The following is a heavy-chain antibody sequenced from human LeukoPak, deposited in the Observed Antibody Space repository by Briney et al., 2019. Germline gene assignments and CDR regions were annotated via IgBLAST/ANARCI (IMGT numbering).Heavy chain of an antibody. D-gene: IGHD6-13*01. Sequence: PGGSLRLSCAASGFTLSSYWMNWVRQTPGKGLEWVANIKQDGSSKYYVDSVKGRFTISRDNAKNSPYLQMNSLRAEDTAVYYCARAVGGADGHWGQGTLVTVSS. V-gene: IGHV3-7*01. CDR3: ARAVGGADGH. CDR2: IKQDGSSK. J-gene: IGHJ4*02. CDR1: GFTLSSYW.